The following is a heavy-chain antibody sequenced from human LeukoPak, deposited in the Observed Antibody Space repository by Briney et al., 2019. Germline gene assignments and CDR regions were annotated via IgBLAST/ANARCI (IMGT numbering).Heavy chain of an antibody. V-gene: IGHV3-7*01. Sequence: PGGSLRLSCAASGFTFSSYWMTWVRQAPGKGLEWVANIKPDGSEKCYVDSVKGRFTISRDNAKNSLYLQMNSLRAEDTAVYYCASGYSSSWATFDYWGQGTLVTVSS. CDR3: ASGYSSSWATFDY. J-gene: IGHJ4*02. D-gene: IGHD6-13*01. CDR2: IKPDGSEK. CDR1: GFTFSSYW.